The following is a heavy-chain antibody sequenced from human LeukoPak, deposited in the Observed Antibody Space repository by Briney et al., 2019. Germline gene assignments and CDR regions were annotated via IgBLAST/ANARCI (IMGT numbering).Heavy chain of an antibody. D-gene: IGHD3-16*02. V-gene: IGHV5-51*01. CDR2: IYPGDSDT. Sequence: GESLKISCKGSGYSFTSYWIGCVRQMPGKGLEWMGIIYPGDSDTRYSPSFQGQVTISADKSISTAYLQWSSLKASDTAMYYCASSRNDYVWGSYRYGYYFDYWGQGTLVTVSS. CDR3: ASSRNDYVWGSYRYGYYFDY. CDR1: GYSFTSYW. J-gene: IGHJ4*02.